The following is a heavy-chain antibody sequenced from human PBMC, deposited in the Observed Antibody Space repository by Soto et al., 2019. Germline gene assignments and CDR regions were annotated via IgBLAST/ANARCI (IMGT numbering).Heavy chain of an antibody. Sequence: EVQVVESGGASVQPGGSLRLSCAASGFTFTRYWMHWVRQAPGKGLLWMSRIKGDETTSSYADSVKGRFTISGDNAKNTVYLQMNSLRAEDTAVYYCARGAFGSYYVDYWGQGTLVTVSS. CDR2: IKGDETTS. J-gene: IGHJ4*02. D-gene: IGHD3-10*01. CDR3: ARGAFGSYYVDY. V-gene: IGHV3-74*01. CDR1: GFTFTRYW.